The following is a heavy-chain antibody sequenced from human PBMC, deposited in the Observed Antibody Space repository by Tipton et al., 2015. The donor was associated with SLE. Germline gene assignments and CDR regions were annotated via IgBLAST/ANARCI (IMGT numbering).Heavy chain of an antibody. V-gene: IGHV3-11*04. CDR3: AKSGFQH. CDR2: ISSSGSTI. J-gene: IGHJ1*01. CDR1: GYSISSGYY. Sequence: LSLTCAVSGYSISSGYYWGWIRQPPGKGLEWVSYISSSGSTIYYADSVKGRFTISRDNAKNSLYLQMNSLRAEDTAVYYCAKSGFQHWGQGTLVTVSS.